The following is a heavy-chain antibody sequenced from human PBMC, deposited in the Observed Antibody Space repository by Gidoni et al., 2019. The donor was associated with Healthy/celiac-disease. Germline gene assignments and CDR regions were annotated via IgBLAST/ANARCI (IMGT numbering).Heavy chain of an antibody. J-gene: IGHJ6*03. CDR2: ISGSGGST. CDR1: GFTFSSYA. V-gene: IGHV3-23*01. CDR3: PFWGYGSGSFFHYMDV. Sequence: EVQLLESGGGLVQPGGSLRLSCSASGFTFSSYAMSWVRQAPGKGLEWVSAISGSGGSTYYADSVKGRFTISRDNSKNTLYLQMNSLRAEDTAVYYCPFWGYGSGSFFHYMDVWGKGTTVTVSS. D-gene: IGHD3-10*01.